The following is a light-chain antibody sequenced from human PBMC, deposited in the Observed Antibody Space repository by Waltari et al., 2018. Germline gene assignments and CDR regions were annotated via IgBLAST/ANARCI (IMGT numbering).Light chain of an antibody. CDR1: QSVGKS. Sequence: EIVLTQSPGTLSSSPGERATLSCRASQSVGKSLAWYQQKPGQAPRLLIYDASSRATGIPDRFSGSGFGTDFSLTISRLEPEDFAVYYCQKYVSLPATFGQGTTVEIK. CDR2: DAS. CDR3: QKYVSLPAT. V-gene: IGKV3-20*01. J-gene: IGKJ1*01.